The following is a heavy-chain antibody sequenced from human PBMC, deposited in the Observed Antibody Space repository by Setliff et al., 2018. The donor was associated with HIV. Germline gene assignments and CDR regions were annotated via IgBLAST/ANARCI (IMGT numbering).Heavy chain of an antibody. D-gene: IGHD3-22*01. CDR2: IHYSGSS. V-gene: IGHV4-59*11. Sequence: SETLSLTCTVSGGSITGHYWSWIRQPPGKGLEWIGYIHYSGSSNYNPSLKSRVSISLDTSKKQVSLKLNSVSAADTAVYYCARNPHYFDRSGSYSWFYFDFWGQGALVTVSS. J-gene: IGHJ4*02. CDR3: ARNPHYFDRSGSYSWFYFDF. CDR1: GGSITGHY.